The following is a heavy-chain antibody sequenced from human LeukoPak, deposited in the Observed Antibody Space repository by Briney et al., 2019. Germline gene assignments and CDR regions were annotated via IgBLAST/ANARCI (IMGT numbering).Heavy chain of an antibody. V-gene: IGHV3-20*04. CDR2: INWNGGST. CDR1: GFTFDDYG. CDR3: ARIQAYGDKRGANDY. D-gene: IGHD4-17*01. J-gene: IGHJ4*02. Sequence: GGSLRLSCAASGFTFDDYGMSWVRQAPGKGLEWVSGINWNGGSTGYADSVKGRFTISRDNAKNSLYLQMNSLRAEDTALYYCARIQAYGDKRGANDYWGQGTLVTVSS.